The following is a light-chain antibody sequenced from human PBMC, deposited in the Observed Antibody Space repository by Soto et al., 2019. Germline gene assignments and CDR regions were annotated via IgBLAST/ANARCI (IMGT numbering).Light chain of an antibody. J-gene: IGKJ2*01. CDR3: QQTYITPYT. CDR1: QSISSW. Sequence: GDRVTITCRASQSISSWLAWYQQKPGKAPKLLIYDASSLESGVPSRFSGSGSGTEFTLTISSLQPDDFATYYCQQTYITPYTFGQGTKLEIK. CDR2: DAS. V-gene: IGKV1-5*01.